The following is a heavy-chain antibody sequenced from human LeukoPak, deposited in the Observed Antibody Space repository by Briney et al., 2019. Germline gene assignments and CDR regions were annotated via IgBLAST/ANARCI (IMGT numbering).Heavy chain of an antibody. J-gene: IGHJ3*02. D-gene: IGHD3-10*01. V-gene: IGHV3-21*01. CDR1: GFTFSSYG. CDR2: ISSSSSYI. CDR3: ARYGSGSYFWVDAFDI. Sequence: PGGSLRLSCAASGFTFSSYGMNWVRQAPGKGLEWVSSISSSSSYIYYADSVKGRFTISRDNAKNSLYLQMNSLRAEDTAVYYCARYGSGSYFWVDAFDIWGQGTMVTVSS.